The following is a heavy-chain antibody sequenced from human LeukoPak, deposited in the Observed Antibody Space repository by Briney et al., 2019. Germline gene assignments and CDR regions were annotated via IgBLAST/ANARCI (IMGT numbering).Heavy chain of an antibody. D-gene: IGHD3-9*01. J-gene: IGHJ4*02. Sequence: PGGSLRLSCVVSGFTFGSYWMTWVRQAPGKGLEWVATIKQGATDKHYVDSVKGRFTISRDNAKRSLYLQMSSLRADDTAVYYREAATGWIFDYCGQGILVTVSS. CDR2: IKQGATDK. CDR3: EAATGWIFDY. V-gene: IGHV3-7*01. CDR1: GFTFGSYW.